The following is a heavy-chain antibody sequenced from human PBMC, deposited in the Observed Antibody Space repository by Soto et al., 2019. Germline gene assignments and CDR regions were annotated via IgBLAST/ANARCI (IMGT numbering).Heavy chain of an antibody. V-gene: IGHV1-69*13. D-gene: IGHD2-15*01. CDR2: IIPIFGTA. CDR3: ARGYGIEDAWFDP. J-gene: IGHJ5*02. CDR1: GGTFSSYA. Sequence: SVKVSCKASGGTFSSYAISWVRQAPGQGLEWMGGIIPIFGTANYAQKFQGRVTITADESTSTVYMELSSLRSEDTAVYYCARGYGIEDAWFDPWGQGTLVTVSS.